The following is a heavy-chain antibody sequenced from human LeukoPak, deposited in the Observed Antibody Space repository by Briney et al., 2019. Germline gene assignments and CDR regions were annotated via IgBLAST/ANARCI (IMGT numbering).Heavy chain of an antibody. V-gene: IGHV3-48*03. D-gene: IGHD3-10*01. J-gene: IGHJ3*02. CDR3: ARDAEYGSGYHDAFDI. CDR2: ISSSGSTI. Sequence: PGGSLRLSCAASGFTFSSYEMNWVRQAPGKGLEWVSYISSSGSTIYYADSVKGRFTISRDNAKNSLYLQMNSLRAEDTAVYYCARDAEYGSGYHDAFDIWGQGTMVTVSS. CDR1: GFTFSSYE.